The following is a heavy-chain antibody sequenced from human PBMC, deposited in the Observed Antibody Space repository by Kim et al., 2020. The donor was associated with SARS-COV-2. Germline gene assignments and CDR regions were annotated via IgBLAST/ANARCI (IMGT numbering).Heavy chain of an antibody. V-gene: IGHV3-11*01. CDR2: ISNSGSSM. CDR3: GRGSRNSQI. Sequence: GGSLRLSCAASGFTFSDSYMSWIRQAPGKGLEWISFISNSGSSMIYVDSVQGRFTITRDNAKNSLYLEMNSLRAEDTAVYYCGRGSRNSQIWGQGTLVTVSS. D-gene: IGHD1-26*01. CDR1: GFTFSDSY. J-gene: IGHJ4*02.